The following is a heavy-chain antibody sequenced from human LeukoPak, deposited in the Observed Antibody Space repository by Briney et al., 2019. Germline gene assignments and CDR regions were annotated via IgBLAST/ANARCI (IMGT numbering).Heavy chain of an antibody. CDR3: ARADGYSSWFVH. J-gene: IGHJ5*02. CDR1: GFTFSSYN. D-gene: IGHD5-18*01. V-gene: IGHV3-53*01. Sequence: AGGSLILSCAASGFTFSSYNVNWVRQAPGKGLEWVSVMYSGDSTYYDDSVKGRFTISRDNSKNTLDLQMNSLRDEDTGVYYCARADGYSSWFVHWGQGTLVTVSS. CDR2: MYSGDST.